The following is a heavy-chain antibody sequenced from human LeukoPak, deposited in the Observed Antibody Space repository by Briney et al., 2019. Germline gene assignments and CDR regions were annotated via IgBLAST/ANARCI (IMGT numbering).Heavy chain of an antibody. CDR2: VYYSGST. D-gene: IGHD3-22*01. J-gene: IGHJ5*02. Sequence: SETPSLTCTVSGGSIISSNYFWGWIRQPPGKGLEWIGSVYYSGSTYYNPSLRSRVTVSVDTSKSQFSLKLSSVTAADTAVYYCAADYYDSSGYYYGWFDPWGQGTLVTVSS. CDR3: AADYYDSSGYYYGWFDP. V-gene: IGHV4-39*05. CDR1: GGSIISSNYF.